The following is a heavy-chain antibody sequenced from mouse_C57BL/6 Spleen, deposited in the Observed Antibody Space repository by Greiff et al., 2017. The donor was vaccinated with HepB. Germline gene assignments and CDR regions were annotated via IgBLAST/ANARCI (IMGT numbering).Heavy chain of an antibody. CDR2: IYPGDGDT. CDR3: ASYGYLYAMDY. CDR1: GYAFSSSW. V-gene: IGHV1-82*01. Sequence: VMLVESGPELVKPGASVKISCKASGYAFSSSWMNWVKQRPGKGLEWIGRIYPGDGDTNYNGKFKGKATLTADKSSSTAYMQLSSLTSEDSAVYFCASYGYLYAMDYWGQGTSVTVSS. J-gene: IGHJ4*01. D-gene: IGHD2-2*01.